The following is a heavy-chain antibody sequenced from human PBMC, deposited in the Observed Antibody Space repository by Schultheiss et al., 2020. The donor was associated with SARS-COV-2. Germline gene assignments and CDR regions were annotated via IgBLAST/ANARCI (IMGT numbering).Heavy chain of an antibody. D-gene: IGHD2-2*01. CDR3: ARAYCTGSSCYSTDY. J-gene: IGHJ4*02. V-gene: IGHV3-15*01. CDR2: IKSKTDGGTT. Sequence: GGSLRLSCAASGFTFSNAWMSWVRQAPGKGLEWVGRIKSKTDGGTTDYAAPVKGRFTVSRDDSKNSVYLQMNSLRAEDTAVYYCARAYCTGSSCYSTDYWGQGTLVTVSS. CDR1: GFTFSNAW.